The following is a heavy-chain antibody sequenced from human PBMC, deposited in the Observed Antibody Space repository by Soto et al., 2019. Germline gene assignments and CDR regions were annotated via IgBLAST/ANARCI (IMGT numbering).Heavy chain of an antibody. J-gene: IGHJ6*02. D-gene: IGHD6-13*01. CDR1: GGSISSYY. CDR2: IYYSGST. CDR3: ARDPGYSRSWYYYYYGMDV. V-gene: IGHV4-59*01. Sequence: PSETLSLTCTVSGGSISSYYWSWIRQPPGKGLEWIGYIYYSGSTNYNPSLKSRVTISVDTSKNQFSLKLSSVTAADTAVYYCARDPGYSRSWYYYYYGMDVWGQGTTVTVSS.